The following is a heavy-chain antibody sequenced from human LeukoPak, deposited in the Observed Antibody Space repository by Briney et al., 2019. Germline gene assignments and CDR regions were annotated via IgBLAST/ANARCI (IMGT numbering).Heavy chain of an antibody. Sequence: MASETLSLTCTLSGRSISGYYWNWIRQSPGKGLEWIGYVHYNGDTIYNPSLRSRVTISADTSKNQFSLNLRSVTAADTALYYCVRSRQMATLDSWGHGTLIIVSS. V-gene: IGHV4-59*08. CDR2: VHYNGDT. CDR3: VRSRQMATLDS. D-gene: IGHD5-24*01. J-gene: IGHJ5*01. CDR1: GRSISGYY.